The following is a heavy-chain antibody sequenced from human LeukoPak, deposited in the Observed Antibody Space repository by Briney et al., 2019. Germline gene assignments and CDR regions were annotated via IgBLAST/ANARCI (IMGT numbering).Heavy chain of an antibody. V-gene: IGHV4-59*01. D-gene: IGHD3-22*01. J-gene: IGHJ4*02. Sequence: ESGPGLVKPSETLSLTCTVPGGSISSYYWSWIRQPPGKGLEWIGNIYDSGSTNYNPSLKSRVTISVDTSKNQCSLKLSSVTAADTAVYYCARLSISGSSLSYFDYRGQGTLVNVSS. CDR3: ARLSISGSSLSYFDY. CDR1: GGSISSYY. CDR2: IYDSGST.